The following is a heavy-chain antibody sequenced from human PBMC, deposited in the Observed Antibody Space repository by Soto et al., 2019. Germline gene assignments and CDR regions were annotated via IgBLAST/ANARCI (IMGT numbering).Heavy chain of an antibody. CDR3: AKDPGSSWEYYYYGMDV. V-gene: IGHV3-30*18. D-gene: IGHD6-13*01. CDR2: ISYDGSNK. J-gene: IGHJ6*02. CDR1: GFTFSSYG. Sequence: PGGSLRLSCAASGFTFSSYGMHWVRQAPGKGLEWVAVISYDGSNKYYADSVKGRFTISRDNSKNTLYLQMNSLRAEDTAVYYCAKDPGSSWEYYYYGMDVWGQGTTVTVSS.